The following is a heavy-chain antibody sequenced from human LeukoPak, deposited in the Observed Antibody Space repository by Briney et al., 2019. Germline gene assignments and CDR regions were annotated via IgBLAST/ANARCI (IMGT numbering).Heavy chain of an antibody. CDR3: ARPVAAYYYYYGMGV. V-gene: IGHV3-53*01. Sequence: PGGSLRLSCAASGFTVSSNYMSWVRQAPGKGLEWVSVIYSGGSTYYADSVKGRFTISRDNSKNTLYPQMNSLRAEDTAVYYCARPVAAYYYYYGMGVWGQGTTVTVSS. CDR2: IYSGGST. D-gene: IGHD6-19*01. J-gene: IGHJ6*02. CDR1: GFTVSSNY.